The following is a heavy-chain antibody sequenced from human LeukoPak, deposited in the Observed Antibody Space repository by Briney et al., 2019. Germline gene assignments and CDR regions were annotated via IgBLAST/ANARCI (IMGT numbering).Heavy chain of an antibody. J-gene: IGHJ3*02. V-gene: IGHV4-39*07. CDR3: ARALLEPQVGATSVAFDI. CDR2: ICYTGGT. CDR1: GGSITSSRYW. Sequence: SSETLSLSSSACGGSITSSRYWWRWIPRPPEKGLEGIGSICYTGGTHYSPSLKSRVTISVDTSKNQFSLKLSSVTAADTAVYYCARALLEPQVGATSVAFDIWGQGTMVTVSS. D-gene: IGHD1-26*01.